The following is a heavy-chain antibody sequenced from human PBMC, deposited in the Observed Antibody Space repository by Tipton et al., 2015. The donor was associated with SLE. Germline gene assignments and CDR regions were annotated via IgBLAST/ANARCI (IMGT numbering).Heavy chain of an antibody. CDR1: GGSISSGGYY. V-gene: IGHV4-31*03. CDR2: IYYSGST. J-gene: IGHJ3*02. CDR3: ARPPKAAALDAFDS. D-gene: IGHD6-13*01. Sequence: TLSLTCTVSGGSISSGGYYWSWIRQHPGKGLEWIGYIYYSGSTYYNPSLKSRVTISVDTSKNQFSLKLSSVTAADTAVYYCARPPKAAALDAFDSWGQGTMVTVSS.